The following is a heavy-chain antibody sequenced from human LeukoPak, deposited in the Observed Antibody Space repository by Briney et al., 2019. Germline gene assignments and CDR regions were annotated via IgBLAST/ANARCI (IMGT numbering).Heavy chain of an antibody. V-gene: IGHV3-74*01. CDR2: INSDGRST. Sequence: GGSLRLSCAASGXTFSSYWVHWVRQAPGQGLVWVSRINSDGRSTSYADSVKGRFTISRDNAKNTLYLQMNSLRAEDTAVYYCAKNLGGNVWDYFDYWGQGTLVTVSS. CDR3: AKNLGGNVWDYFDY. J-gene: IGHJ4*02. D-gene: IGHD4-23*01. CDR1: GXTFSSYW.